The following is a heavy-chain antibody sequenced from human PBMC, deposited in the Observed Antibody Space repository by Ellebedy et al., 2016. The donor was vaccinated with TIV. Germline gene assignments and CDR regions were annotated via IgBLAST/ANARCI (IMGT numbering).Heavy chain of an antibody. Sequence: ASVKVSXXASGYTFTSYYMHWVRQAPGQGLEWMGIINPSGGSTSYAQKFQGRVTMTRDTSTSTVYMELSSLRSEDTAVYYCARDPPIENYFDYWGQGTTVTVSS. CDR3: ARDPPIENYFDY. D-gene: IGHD2-21*01. CDR1: GYTFTSYY. V-gene: IGHV1-46*01. CDR2: INPSGGST. J-gene: IGHJ4*03.